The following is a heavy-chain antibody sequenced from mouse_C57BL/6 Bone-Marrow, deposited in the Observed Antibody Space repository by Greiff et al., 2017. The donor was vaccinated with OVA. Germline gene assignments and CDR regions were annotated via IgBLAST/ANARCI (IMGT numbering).Heavy chain of an antibody. V-gene: IGHV1-55*01. J-gene: IGHJ1*03. CDR2: IYPGSGST. CDR3: ARWGDSMKRYFDV. CDR1: GYTFTSYW. D-gene: IGHD2-10*02. Sequence: QVQLQQSGAELVKPGASVKMSCKASGYTFTSYWITWVKQRPGQGLEWIGDIYPGSGSTNYNEKFKSKATLTVDTSSSTAYMQLSSLTSEDSAVYYCARWGDSMKRYFDVWGTGTTVTVSS.